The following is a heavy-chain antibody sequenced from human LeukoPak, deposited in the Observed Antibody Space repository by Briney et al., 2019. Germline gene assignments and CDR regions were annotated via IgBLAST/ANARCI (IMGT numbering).Heavy chain of an antibody. CDR1: AFTFSSYA. J-gene: IGHJ4*02. V-gene: IGHV3-23*01. D-gene: IGHD4-23*01. CDR2: ISGSGGST. Sequence: GGSLRLSCAASAFTFSSYAMSWVRQAPGKGLEWVSVISGSGGSTYYADSVKGRFTISRDNPQNTLYLQMNNLRAEDTAVYYCAKDQANYGGNSFDYWGQGTLVTVSS. CDR3: AKDQANYGGNSFDY.